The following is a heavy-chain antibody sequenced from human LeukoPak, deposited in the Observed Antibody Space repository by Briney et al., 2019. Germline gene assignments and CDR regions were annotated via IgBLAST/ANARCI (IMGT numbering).Heavy chain of an antibody. J-gene: IGHJ4*02. D-gene: IGHD1-26*01. V-gene: IGHV4-30-4*01. CDR1: GGSISSGDYY. CDR2: IYYSGST. CDR3: ARHDRGSYDVRFDY. Sequence: PSETLSLTCTVSGGSISSGDYYWGWIRQPPGKGLEWIGYIYYSGSTNYNPSLKSRVTTSVDTSKKQFSLKLRSVTAADTAVYYCARHDRGSYDVRFDYWGQGTLVTVSS.